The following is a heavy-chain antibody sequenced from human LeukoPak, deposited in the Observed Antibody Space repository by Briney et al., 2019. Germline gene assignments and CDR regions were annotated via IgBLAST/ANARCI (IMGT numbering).Heavy chain of an antibody. CDR3: ARRDNYGYFDY. Sequence: SETLSLTCAVYGGSFSGYYWSWIRQHPGKGLEWIGYIYYSGSTYYNPSLKSRVTISVDTSKNQFSLKVSSVTAADTAVYYCARRDNYGYFDYWGQGTLVTVSS. CDR2: IYYSGST. V-gene: IGHV4-34*01. D-gene: IGHD5-24*01. J-gene: IGHJ4*02. CDR1: GGSFSGYY.